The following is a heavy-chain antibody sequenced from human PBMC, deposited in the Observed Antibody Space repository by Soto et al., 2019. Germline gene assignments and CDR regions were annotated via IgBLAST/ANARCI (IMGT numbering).Heavy chain of an antibody. J-gene: IGHJ4*02. D-gene: IGHD5-12*01. CDR3: ARGQEGVVATH. CDR2: VKDGGHA. CDR1: GGSLSGYY. Sequence: QVQLQQWGAGLSKPSETLSLNCAVTGGSLSGYYWSWIRQPPGKGLEWIGEVKDGGHANYSPSLRGRVTISSDTSNNQFLLRLYSVTAADTGVYYCARGQEGVVATHWDQGSLVTVSS. V-gene: IGHV4-34*01.